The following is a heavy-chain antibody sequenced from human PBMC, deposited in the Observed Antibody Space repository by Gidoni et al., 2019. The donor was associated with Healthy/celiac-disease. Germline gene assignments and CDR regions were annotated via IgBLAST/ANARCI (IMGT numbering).Heavy chain of an antibody. CDR1: GFTFSSFA. V-gene: IGHV3-30-3*01. CDR2: ISYDGSNK. J-gene: IGHJ3*02. CDR3: AREPGYCSSTSCYTEFDI. D-gene: IGHD2-2*02. Sequence: QVQLVESGGGVVQPGRSLRLSCAASGFTFSSFAMHWVRQAPGKGLEWVAVISYDGSNKYYADSVKGRFTISRDNSKNTLYLQMNSLRAEDTAVYYCAREPGYCSSTSCYTEFDIWGQGTMVTVSS.